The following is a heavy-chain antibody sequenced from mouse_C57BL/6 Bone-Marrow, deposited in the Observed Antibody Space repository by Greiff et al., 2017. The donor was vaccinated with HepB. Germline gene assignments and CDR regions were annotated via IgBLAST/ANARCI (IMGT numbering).Heavy chain of an antibody. CDR3: ARSDFFITTGVAYYAMDY. J-gene: IGHJ4*01. V-gene: IGHV1-52*01. CDR2: IDPSDSET. D-gene: IGHD1-1*01. CDR1: GYTFTSYW. Sequence: QVQLQQPGAELVRPGSSVKLSCKASGYTFTSYWMHWVKQRPIQGLEWIGNIDPSDSETHYNQKFKDKATLTVDKSSSTAYMQLSSLTSEDSAVYYCARSDFFITTGVAYYAMDYWGQGTSVTVSS.